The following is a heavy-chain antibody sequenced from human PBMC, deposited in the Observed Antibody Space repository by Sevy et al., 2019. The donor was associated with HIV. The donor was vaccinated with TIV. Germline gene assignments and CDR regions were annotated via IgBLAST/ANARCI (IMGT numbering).Heavy chain of an antibody. Sequence: GGSLRLSCAASGFTFSSYAMSWVRQAPGKGLEWVSAISGSGGSTYYADSVKGRFTISRDNSKNTLYLQMNSLRAEDTAVYYCAKDRQSELLWFGELSHSFWFDPWGQGTLVTVSS. CDR3: AKDRQSELLWFGELSHSFWFDP. CDR1: GFTFSSYA. CDR2: ISGSGGST. J-gene: IGHJ5*02. V-gene: IGHV3-23*01. D-gene: IGHD3-10*01.